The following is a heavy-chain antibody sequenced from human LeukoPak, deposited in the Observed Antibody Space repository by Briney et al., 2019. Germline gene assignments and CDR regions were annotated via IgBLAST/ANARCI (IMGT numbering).Heavy chain of an antibody. D-gene: IGHD3/OR15-3a*01. J-gene: IGHJ4*02. CDR3: ARDRTEGFDY. V-gene: IGHV1-2*02. CDR1: GFPFTGYY. CDR2: INPNSGDT. Sequence: ASVKVSCKASGFPFTGYYMRWVRQAPGQGLEWMGWINPNSGDTNYAQKFQGRVTMTRDTSISTAYVELSRLRSDDTAVYYCARDRTEGFDYWGQGTLVTVSS.